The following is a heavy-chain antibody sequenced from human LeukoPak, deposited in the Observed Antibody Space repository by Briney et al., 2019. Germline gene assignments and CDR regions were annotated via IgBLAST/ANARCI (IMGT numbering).Heavy chain of an antibody. CDR2: IYYSGST. D-gene: IGHD6-13*01. CDR1: GGSISSYY. CDR3: ASLRIFSSSWYYFDY. J-gene: IGHJ4*02. Sequence: PSETLSLTCTVSGGSISSYYCSWIRQPPGKELEWMGDIYYSGSTNYNPSLKSRVTISVDTSKNQFSLKLSSVTAAATAVYYCASLRIFSSSWYYFDYWGQGTLVTVCS. V-gene: IGHV4-59*12.